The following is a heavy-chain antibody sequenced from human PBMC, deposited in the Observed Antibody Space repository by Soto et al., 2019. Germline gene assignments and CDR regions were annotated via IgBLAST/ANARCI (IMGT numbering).Heavy chain of an antibody. Sequence: SETLSLTCTVSGGSISSYYWSWIRQPPGKGLERIGYIYYSGSTNYNPSLKSRVTISVDTSKNQFSLKLSSVTAADTAVYYCARARVDYFDYWGQGTLVTVSS. CDR3: ARARVDYFDY. CDR2: IYYSGST. CDR1: GGSISSYY. D-gene: IGHD2-15*01. V-gene: IGHV4-59*01. J-gene: IGHJ4*02.